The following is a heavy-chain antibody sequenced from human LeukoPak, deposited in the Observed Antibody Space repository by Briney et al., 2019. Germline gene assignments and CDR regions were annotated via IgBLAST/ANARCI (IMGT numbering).Heavy chain of an antibody. V-gene: IGHV3-23*01. CDR2: ISGNGGNT. D-gene: IGHD2-8*01. CDR3: AKDPSYCPSGICYFDY. CDR1: GFTFSTYA. J-gene: IGHJ4*02. Sequence: GGSLRLSCAASGFTFSTYAMSWVRQAPGKGLEWVSGISGNGGNTYYADSVKGRFTISRDNSKNTLYLQMNSLRAEDTAVYYCAKDPSYCPSGICYFDYWGQGALVTVSS.